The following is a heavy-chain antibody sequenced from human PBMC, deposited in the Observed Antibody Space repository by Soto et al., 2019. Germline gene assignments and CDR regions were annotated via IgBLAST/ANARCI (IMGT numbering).Heavy chain of an antibody. J-gene: IGHJ6*02. D-gene: IGHD2-2*02. CDR1: GFTFSSYG. Sequence: QVQLVESGGGVVQPGRSLRLSCAASGFTFSSYGMHWVRQAPGKGLEWVAVIWYDGSNKYYADSVKGRLTISRDNSKNTLYLQMNSLRAEDTAVYYCARGGCSSTSCYTHYGMDVWGQGTTVTVSS. V-gene: IGHV3-33*01. CDR2: IWYDGSNK. CDR3: ARGGCSSTSCYTHYGMDV.